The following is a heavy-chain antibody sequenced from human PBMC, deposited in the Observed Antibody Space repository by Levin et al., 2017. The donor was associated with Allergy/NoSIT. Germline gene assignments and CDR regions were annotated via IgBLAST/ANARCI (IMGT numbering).Heavy chain of an antibody. D-gene: IGHD2-8*01. J-gene: IGHJ6*02. V-gene: IGHV4-34*01. CDR2: VNQSGGT. Sequence: ESLKISCAVYGGSFSDYYWSWIRQPPGKGLEWIGDVNQSGGTNYNPSLKTRLTISVDKSKKQFSLRLSSVIAADTAVYYCVRGPGVNAYYYYGMDVWGQGTTVTVSS. CDR3: VRGPGVNAYYYYGMDV. CDR1: GGSFSDYY.